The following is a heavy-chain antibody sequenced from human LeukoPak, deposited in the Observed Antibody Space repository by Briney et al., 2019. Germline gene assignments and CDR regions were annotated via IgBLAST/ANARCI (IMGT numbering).Heavy chain of an antibody. CDR1: GYTFGSYY. CDR3: ARTHDFWTTRKGDYFDP. Sequence: ASVKVSCKASGYTFGSYYISWVRQAPGQGLEWMGWISGYNGNTNYAQRFQDRITMTVDKSTTTVYMELNSLRSDDTAVYYCARTHDFWTTRKGDYFDPWSQGTLVNVSS. D-gene: IGHD3-3*01. CDR2: ISGYNGNT. J-gene: IGHJ4*02. V-gene: IGHV1-18*01.